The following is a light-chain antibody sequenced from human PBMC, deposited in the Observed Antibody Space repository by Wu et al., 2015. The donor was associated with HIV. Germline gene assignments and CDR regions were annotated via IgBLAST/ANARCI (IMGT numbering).Light chain of an antibody. J-gene: IGKJ4*01. CDR2: DAS. CDR1: ESVSVN. V-gene: IGKV3-15*01. Sequence: EVVMTQSPATLSVSPGERATLSCRASESVSVNLAWYQQKPGQAPRLLIYDASTRATGIPARVRGSGSGTEFTLTISSVQSEDFAIYYCQQYDKWPPLTFGGGTKVEIK. CDR3: QQYDKWPPLT.